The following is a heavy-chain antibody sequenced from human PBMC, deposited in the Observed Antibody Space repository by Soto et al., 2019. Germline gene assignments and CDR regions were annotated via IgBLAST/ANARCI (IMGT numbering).Heavy chain of an antibody. CDR1: GFSVSDNY. CDR2: IYRGDAT. J-gene: IGHJ3*02. D-gene: IGHD6-25*01. Sequence: WSLRLSCAVSGFSVSDNYMSWVRQAPGKGLEWVSVIYRGDATHYADSVKGRFTISRDNSKNTVYLQMNSLRAEDTAVYYCARDRSDSSRADSFDIWGQGTMVTVSS. CDR3: ARDRSDSSRADSFDI. V-gene: IGHV3-53*01.